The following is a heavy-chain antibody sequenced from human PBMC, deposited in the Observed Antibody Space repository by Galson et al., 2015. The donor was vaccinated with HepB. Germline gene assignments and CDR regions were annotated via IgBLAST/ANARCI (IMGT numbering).Heavy chain of an antibody. J-gene: IGHJ6*02. D-gene: IGHD2-15*01. V-gene: IGHV1-3*01. CDR2: INAGNGKT. CDR3: ARDGSRGGTLYYFYYGMDV. Sequence: SVKVSCKASGYAFTSYAIHWVRQAPGQRLELMGWINAGNGKTKYSQKFQGRVTLTRDTSASTAYMELTSLISEDTAVYYCARDGSRGGTLYYFYYGMDVWGQGTTVAVSS. CDR1: GYAFTSYA.